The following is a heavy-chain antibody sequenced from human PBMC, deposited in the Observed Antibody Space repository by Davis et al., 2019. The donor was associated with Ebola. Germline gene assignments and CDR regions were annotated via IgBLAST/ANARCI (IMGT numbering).Heavy chain of an antibody. CDR3: ARGGESTAMVTYYYYYAMDV. J-gene: IGHJ6*04. V-gene: IGHV3-7*03. D-gene: IGHD5-18*01. CDR1: GFSLSDYW. Sequence: GGSLRLSCAASGFSLSDYWMAWVRQAPGKGPEWVANIKQDGYEKNYVDSVKGRFTISRDNAENSLYLQMNYLRADDTAVYYCARGGESTAMVTYYYYYAMDVWGKGTTVTVSS. CDR2: IKQDGYEK.